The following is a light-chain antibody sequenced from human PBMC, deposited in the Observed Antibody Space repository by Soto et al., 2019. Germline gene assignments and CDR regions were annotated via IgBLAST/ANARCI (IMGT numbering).Light chain of an antibody. CDR2: GAS. Sequence: EIVMTQSPATLSVSPGERATLSCRASQSVSSSLGWYQQKPGQAPRLLIYGASTRATGIPARFSGSGSGTEVTLTISSLQSEDFAVYYCQQYINWPRTFGQGTKVEIK. V-gene: IGKV3-15*01. J-gene: IGKJ1*01. CDR1: QSVSSS. CDR3: QQYINWPRT.